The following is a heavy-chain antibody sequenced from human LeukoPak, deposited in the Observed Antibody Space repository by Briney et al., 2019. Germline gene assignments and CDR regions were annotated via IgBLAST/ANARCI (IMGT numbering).Heavy chain of an antibody. CDR2: IGSDGSNT. V-gene: IGHV3-74*01. Sequence: GGSLRLSCATSGFTFSTFWMHWVRQAPGKGLVCVSRIGSDGSNTNYADSVKGRFTISRDNAKNTVYLQMNSLRAEDTAVYYCSRDSSPNYYDNSGYGLDIWGQGTMVTVSS. CDR1: GFTFSTFW. CDR3: SRDSSPNYYDNSGYGLDI. J-gene: IGHJ3*02. D-gene: IGHD3-22*01.